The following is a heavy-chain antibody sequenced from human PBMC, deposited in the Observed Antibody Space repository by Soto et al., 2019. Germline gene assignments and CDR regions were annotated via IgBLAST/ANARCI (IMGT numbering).Heavy chain of an antibody. CDR3: ASEPPPLDV. V-gene: IGHV1-18*01. CDR1: GYTFTSYH. CDR2: ISAYNGNT. Sequence: QVQLVQSGAEVKKPGASVKVSCKASGYTFTSYHISWVRQAPGQGLEWMGWISAYNGNTNYAQKLQGKLNMTTDTTTSSAYMELRRLRSDDTAVYDCASEPPPLDVWGQGTTVTVSS. J-gene: IGHJ6*02.